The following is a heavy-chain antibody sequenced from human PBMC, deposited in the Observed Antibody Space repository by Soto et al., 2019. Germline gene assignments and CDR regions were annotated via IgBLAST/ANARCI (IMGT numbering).Heavy chain of an antibody. D-gene: IGHD4-17*01. CDR1: GDSTHSYC. CDR2: IYDSGST. J-gene: IGHJ5*02. Sequence: SDTLSLTCTVSGDSTHSYCWTWIRQPPGKGMEWIGYIYDSGSTNYNPSLKSRVTISVDTSKNQFSLKLTSVTAADTAMYYCAREAGVRSPFDPWGQGTLVTVSS. V-gene: IGHV4-59*01. CDR3: AREAGVRSPFDP.